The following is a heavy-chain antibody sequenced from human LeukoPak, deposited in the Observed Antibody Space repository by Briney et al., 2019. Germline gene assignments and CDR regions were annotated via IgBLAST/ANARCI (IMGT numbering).Heavy chain of an antibody. D-gene: IGHD1-26*01. V-gene: IGHV4-31*03. Sequence: SSETLSLTCTVSGVSINSDAYFWSWIRQPPGKGLEWIGYIYYSGSTYYTPSLKSRVTISVDTSKNQFSLKLSSVTAADTAVYYCAREWELQYAFDIRGQGTMVTVSS. CDR1: GVSINSDAYF. CDR3: AREWELQYAFDI. J-gene: IGHJ3*02. CDR2: IYYSGST.